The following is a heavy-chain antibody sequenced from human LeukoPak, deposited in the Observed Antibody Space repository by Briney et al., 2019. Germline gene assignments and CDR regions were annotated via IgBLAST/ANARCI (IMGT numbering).Heavy chain of an antibody. Sequence: QPGGSLRLSCAASGFTFSSYAMHWVRQAPGKGLEWVAVISYDGSNKYYADSVKGRFTISRGNSKNTLYLQMNSLRAEDTAVYYCARGLLGATTSYFDYWGQGALVTVSS. CDR1: GFTFSSYA. D-gene: IGHD1-26*01. CDR2: ISYDGSNK. J-gene: IGHJ4*02. V-gene: IGHV3-30-3*01. CDR3: ARGLLGATTSYFDY.